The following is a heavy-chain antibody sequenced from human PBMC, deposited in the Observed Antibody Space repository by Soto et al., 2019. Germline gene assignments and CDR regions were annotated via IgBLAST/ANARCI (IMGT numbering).Heavy chain of an antibody. CDR3: ARDTDSGYDLRLGY. D-gene: IGHD5-12*01. CDR2: IYYSGST. Sequence: SETLSLTCTVSGGSVSSGSYYWSWIRQPPGKGLEWIGYIYYSGSTNYNPSLKSRVTISVDTSKNQFSLKLSSVTAADTAVYYCARDTDSGYDLRLGYWGQGTLVTVS. J-gene: IGHJ4*02. V-gene: IGHV4-61*01. CDR1: GGSVSSGSYY.